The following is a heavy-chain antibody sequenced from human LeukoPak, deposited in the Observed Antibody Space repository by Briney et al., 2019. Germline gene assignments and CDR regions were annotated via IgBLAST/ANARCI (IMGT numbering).Heavy chain of an antibody. CDR1: GFTVSSYG. J-gene: IGHJ4*02. CDR2: IWYDGSNK. Sequence: GGSLRLSCAASGFTVSSYGMHWVRQAPGKGLEWVAVIWYDGSNKYYADSVKGRFTISRDNSKNTLYLQMNSLRAEDTAVYYCARGDLRVLFDYWGQGTLVTVSS. CDR3: ARGDLRVLFDY. V-gene: IGHV3-33*01.